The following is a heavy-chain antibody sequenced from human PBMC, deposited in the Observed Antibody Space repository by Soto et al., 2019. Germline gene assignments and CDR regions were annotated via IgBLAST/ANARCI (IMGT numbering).Heavy chain of an antibody. J-gene: IGHJ4*02. CDR3: ARDFRAGIYYGSGSSVDY. CDR1: GYTFISYG. V-gene: IGHV1-18*01. D-gene: IGHD3-10*01. CDR2: ISAYNGNT. Sequence: ASVKVSCNASGYTFISYGISWVRPAPGQGLEWMGWISAYNGNTKYAQKVQDRVTMTTDTSTNTAYMELRSLRSDDTAVYYCARDFRAGIYYGSGSSVDYGGQGTLVTVSS.